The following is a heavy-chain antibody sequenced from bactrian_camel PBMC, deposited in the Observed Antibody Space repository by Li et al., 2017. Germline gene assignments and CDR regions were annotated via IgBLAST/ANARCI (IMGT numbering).Heavy chain of an antibody. V-gene: IGHV3-3*01. CDR1: GITFRSYS. CDR2: IYTSGDGT. Sequence: HVQLVESGGGSVEIGGSLTLSCATSGITFRSYSMGWFRQKPGLGREGVASIYTSGDGTSYADSVKGRFTISKDNAKNVLYLEMNNLKPEDSGVYVCAA.